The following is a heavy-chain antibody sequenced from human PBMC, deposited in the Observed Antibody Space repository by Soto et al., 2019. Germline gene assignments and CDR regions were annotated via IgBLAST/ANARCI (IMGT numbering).Heavy chain of an antibody. CDR2: ISGSGGIT. Sequence: EVQLLESGGGLVQPGGSLRLSCAASGITFSSYAMNWVRQAPGKGLEWVSSISGSGGITHYADSVKGRFTISRDNSKNTLSVQMNTLRAEDTAIYYCAKAVATTFGWFDPWGQGTLVTVSS. V-gene: IGHV3-23*01. J-gene: IGHJ5*02. CDR3: AKAVATTFGWFDP. CDR1: GITFSSYA. D-gene: IGHD2-15*01.